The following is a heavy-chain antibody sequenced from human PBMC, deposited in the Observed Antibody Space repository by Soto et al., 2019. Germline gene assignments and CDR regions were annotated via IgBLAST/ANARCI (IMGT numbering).Heavy chain of an antibody. CDR1: GYTFTNYG. CDR3: AREGYYYGSGSYSPPRYDGMDV. J-gene: IGHJ6*02. V-gene: IGHV1-18*01. D-gene: IGHD3-10*01. CDR2: ISAYHDDT. Sequence: QIQLVQSGAEVKKAGASVKVSCKASGYTFTNYGISWVRQALGQGLEWMGWISAYHDDTKYAQKFQGRVTLTTSTSTRTAYMERRSLTSDETAVYYCAREGYYYGSGSYSPPRYDGMDVWGQGTTVTVFS.